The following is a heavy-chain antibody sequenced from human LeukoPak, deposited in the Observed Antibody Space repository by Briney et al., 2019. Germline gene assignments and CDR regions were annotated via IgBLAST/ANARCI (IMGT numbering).Heavy chain of an antibody. V-gene: IGHV3-21*01. J-gene: IGHJ5*02. CDR3: ARVSSSWYSNYWFDP. D-gene: IGHD6-13*01. Sequence: GGSLRLSCAASGFTFSSDSMNWVRQAPGKGLEWVSSISSSSSYIYYADSVKGRFTISRDNAKNSLYLQMNSLRAEDTAVYYCARVSSSWYSNYWFDPWGQGTLVTVSS. CDR1: GFTFSSDS. CDR2: ISSSSSYI.